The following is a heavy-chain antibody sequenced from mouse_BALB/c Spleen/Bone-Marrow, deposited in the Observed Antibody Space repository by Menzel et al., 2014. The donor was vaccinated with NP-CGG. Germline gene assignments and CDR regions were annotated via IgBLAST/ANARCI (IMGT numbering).Heavy chain of an antibody. CDR1: GYTFXSYW. J-gene: IGHJ1*01. CDR2: IAPGRGST. V-gene: IGHV1S41*01. Sequence: DLVKPGASVKLSCKASGYTFXSYWINWIKQRPGQGLEWIGRIAPGRGSTYYNEMFKGKATLTVDTSSSTAYIQLSSLSSEDSAVYFCARRYCDVWGAGTTVTVSS. CDR3: ARRYCDV.